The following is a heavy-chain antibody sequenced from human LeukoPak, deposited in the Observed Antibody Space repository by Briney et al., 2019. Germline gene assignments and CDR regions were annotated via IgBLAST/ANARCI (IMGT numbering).Heavy chain of an antibody. CDR1: GGSISSYY. CDR2: IYYSGST. J-gene: IGHJ4*02. D-gene: IGHD5-24*01. V-gene: IGHV4-59*01. Sequence: SETLSLTCTVSGGSISSYYWSWIRQPPGKGLEWIGYIYYSGSTNYNPSLKSRVTISVDTSKNQFSLKLSSVTAADTAVYYCARDGRDGYNLFDSWGQGTLVTVSS. CDR3: ARDGRDGYNLFDS.